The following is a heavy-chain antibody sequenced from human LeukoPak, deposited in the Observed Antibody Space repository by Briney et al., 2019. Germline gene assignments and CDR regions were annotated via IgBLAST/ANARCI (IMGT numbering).Heavy chain of an antibody. Sequence: GGSLRLSCAASGFTVSSNYMSWVRQAPGKGLEWVSVIYSGGSTYYADPVKGRFTISRDNSKNTLYLQMNSLRAEDTAVYYCARVSGMVTAIPYWGQGTLVTVSS. CDR3: ARVSGMVTAIPY. V-gene: IGHV3-66*01. J-gene: IGHJ4*02. D-gene: IGHD2-21*02. CDR1: GFTVSSNY. CDR2: IYSGGST.